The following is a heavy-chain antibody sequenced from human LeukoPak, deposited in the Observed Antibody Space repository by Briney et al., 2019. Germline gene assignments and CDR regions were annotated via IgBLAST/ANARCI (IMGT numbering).Heavy chain of an antibody. CDR1: ESTFSDYG. D-gene: IGHD1-26*01. Sequence: PGGSLRLSCVASESTFSDYGMNWVRQAPGKGLEWISFITSTSSKIYYADSVKGRITISRDNSKNTLYLQMNSLRAEDTAVYYCARALYSGSFYGMDVWGQGTTVTVSS. CDR3: ARALYSGSFYGMDV. CDR2: ITSTSSKI. V-gene: IGHV3-21*01. J-gene: IGHJ6*02.